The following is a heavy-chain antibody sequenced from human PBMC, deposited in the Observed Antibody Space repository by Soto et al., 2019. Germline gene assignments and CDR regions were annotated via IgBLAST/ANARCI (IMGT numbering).Heavy chain of an antibody. CDR2: VYDADGK. D-gene: IGHD1-1*01. V-gene: IGHV3-53*01. CDR3: ATWLQREHAYDV. J-gene: IGHJ3*01. CDR1: GMTVSGKKY. Sequence: DVQLVESGGGLIHRGGSLRLSCAVVGMTVSGKKYVAWVRQAPGKGLEWVSGVYDADGKYYADSVKGRFTTSRDSSKTIVYLEMNDLGPKDTAIYYCATWLQREHAYDVWGQGTTVTVSS.